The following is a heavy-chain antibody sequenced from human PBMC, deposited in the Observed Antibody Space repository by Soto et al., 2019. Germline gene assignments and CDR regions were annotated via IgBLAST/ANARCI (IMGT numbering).Heavy chain of an antibody. CDR3: ARDSGAKLSSS. CDR1: GGTFSSYR. Sequence: QVQLVQSGAEMRRLGSSVKVSCKASGGTFSSYRINWVRQAPGQGLEWVGGIVPIYRTADYAQKFQGRVTITADESARTAYMVLRGLKTQDTAVYYCARDSGAKLSSSWGQGTLVTVAS. D-gene: IGHD6-13*01. J-gene: IGHJ4*02. CDR2: IVPIYRTA. V-gene: IGHV1-69*01.